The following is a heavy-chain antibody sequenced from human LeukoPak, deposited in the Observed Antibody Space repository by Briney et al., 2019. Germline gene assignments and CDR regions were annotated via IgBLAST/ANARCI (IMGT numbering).Heavy chain of an antibody. V-gene: IGHV4-31*03. CDR2: IYYSGST. CDR3: ARIVVVTATSVYFDY. J-gene: IGHJ4*02. Sequence: SESLSLTCTVSGGSISSGGYHWSWIRQHPGKGLVWVGYIYYSGSTYHNPSLKSRVTISVDTSKNQFSLKLSSVTAAATAVYYCARIVVVTATSVYFDYWGQGTLVTVSS. D-gene: IGHD2-21*02. CDR1: GGSISSGGYH.